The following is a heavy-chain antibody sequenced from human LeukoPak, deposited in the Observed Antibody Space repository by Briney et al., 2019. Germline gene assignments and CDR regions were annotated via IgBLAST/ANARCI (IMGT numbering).Heavy chain of an antibody. CDR2: MYHSGST. CDR1: GGSISSGGYY. V-gene: IGHV4-30-2*01. D-gene: IGHD1-26*01. Sequence: PSQTLSLTCTVSGGSISSGGYYWSWIRQPPGKGLEWIGYMYHSGSTSYNPSLKSRVTISVDRSNNHFSLKLTSVTAADTAVYYCARDWWELLGAGGAFDIWGQGTMVTVSS. J-gene: IGHJ3*02. CDR3: ARDWWELLGAGGAFDI.